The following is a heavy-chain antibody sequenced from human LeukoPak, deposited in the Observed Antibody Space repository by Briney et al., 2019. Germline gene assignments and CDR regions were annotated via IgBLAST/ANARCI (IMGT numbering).Heavy chain of an antibody. V-gene: IGHV3-74*01. CDR3: ARAPSEVGGYYPEYFRH. J-gene: IGHJ1*01. D-gene: IGHD3-22*01. Sequence: GGSLRLSCEASGFTFSRYWMHWVRQAPGKGLVWVSRIKSDGKTNYADSVKGRFTISRDNAKNTVSLQMDSLRAEDTGVYYCARAPSEVGGYYPEYFRHWGQGPLVTVSS. CDR1: GFTFSRYW. CDR2: IKSDGKT.